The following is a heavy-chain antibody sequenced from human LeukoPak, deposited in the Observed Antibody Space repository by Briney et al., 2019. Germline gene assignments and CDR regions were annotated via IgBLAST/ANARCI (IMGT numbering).Heavy chain of an antibody. CDR1: GFTFSTYS. V-gene: IGHV3-21*01. D-gene: IGHD6-13*01. CDR2: ISGSSNYI. J-gene: IGHJ4*02. Sequence: GGSLRLSCAASGFTFSTYSMNWVRQAPGKGLEWVSSISGSSNYIYYADSVKGRFTISRDNSKNTLYLQMNSLRAEDTAVYYCARDHPPQGIAAAGTLLFDYWGQGTLVTVSS. CDR3: ARDHPPQGIAAAGTLLFDY.